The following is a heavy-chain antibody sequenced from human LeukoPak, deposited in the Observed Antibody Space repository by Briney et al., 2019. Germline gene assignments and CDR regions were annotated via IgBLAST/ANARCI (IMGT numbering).Heavy chain of an antibody. CDR2: ISSSSYI. CDR3: ARDLNCGGDCSP. D-gene: IGHD2-21*02. J-gene: IGHJ5*02. CDR1: GFTFSSYS. Sequence: GGSLRLSCAASGFTFSSYSMNWVRQAPGKGLEWVSSISSSSYIYYADSVKGRFTISRDNAKNSLYLQMNSLRAEDTAVYYCARDLNCGGDCSPWGQGTLVTVSS. V-gene: IGHV3-21*01.